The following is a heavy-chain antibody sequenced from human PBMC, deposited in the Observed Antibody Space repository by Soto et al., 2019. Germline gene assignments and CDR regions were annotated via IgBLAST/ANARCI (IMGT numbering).Heavy chain of an antibody. CDR3: EKTTGLIDPYDY. CDR2: ISGDGGNT. CDR1: GFTFSTYA. D-gene: IGHD4-17*01. Sequence: GGSLRLSCTASGFTFSTYAMSWVRQAPGKEPEWVSAISGDGGNTYYPDSVKGRFTISRDNSKNTLYLLMNSLRAEDTALYYCEKTTGLIDPYDYWGQGTLVTVSS. J-gene: IGHJ4*02. V-gene: IGHV3-23*01.